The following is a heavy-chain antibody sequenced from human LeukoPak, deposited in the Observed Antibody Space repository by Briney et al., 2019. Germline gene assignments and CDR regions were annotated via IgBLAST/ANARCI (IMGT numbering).Heavy chain of an antibody. CDR2: IKSDGSST. CDR3: ARFYYDSSRGAY. D-gene: IGHD3-22*01. V-gene: IGHV3-74*01. Sequence: PGGSLRLSCAASGLTFSTHWMHWVRQAPGKGLVWVSRIKSDGSSTNYADSVKGRFTISRDNAKNTLYLQMNSLRDEDTAVYYCARFYYDSSRGAYWGQGTLVTVSS. CDR1: GLTFSTHW. J-gene: IGHJ4*02.